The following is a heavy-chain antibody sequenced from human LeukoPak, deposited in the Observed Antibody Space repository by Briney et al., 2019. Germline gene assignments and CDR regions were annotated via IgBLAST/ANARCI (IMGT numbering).Heavy chain of an antibody. V-gene: IGHV5-51*01. Sequence: GESLKISCKGSGYSFTSYWIGWVRQMPGKGLEWMGIIYPGDSDTSYSPSFQGQVTISADRSLSTAYLQWSSLKASDTAMYYCASSIAAAGTSSFDYWGQGTLVTVSS. D-gene: IGHD6-13*01. J-gene: IGHJ4*02. CDR1: GYSFTSYW. CDR3: ASSIAAAGTSSFDY. CDR2: IYPGDSDT.